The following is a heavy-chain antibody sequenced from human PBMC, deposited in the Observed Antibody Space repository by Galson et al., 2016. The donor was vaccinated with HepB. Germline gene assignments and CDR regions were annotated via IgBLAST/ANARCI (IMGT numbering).Heavy chain of an antibody. D-gene: IGHD3-10*01. V-gene: IGHV2-5*02. J-gene: IGHJ4*02. CDR2: IHWDDDK. CDR3: GRNHGLDFDH. CDR1: GFSLSTDEMC. Sequence: PALVKPTQTLTLTCNFSGFSLSTDEMCVGWIRQPPGTALEWLAVIHWDDDKRYSPSLKSRLTITKDTSKNQVVLTRTNMDPVDTATYYCGRNHGLDFDHWGQGILVTVS.